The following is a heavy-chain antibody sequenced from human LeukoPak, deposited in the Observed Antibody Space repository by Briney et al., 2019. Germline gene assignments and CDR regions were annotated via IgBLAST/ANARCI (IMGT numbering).Heavy chain of an antibody. CDR1: DDSITMYY. J-gene: IGHJ4*02. V-gene: IGHV4-59*12. CDR3: ARPRVRRIIIRGFDY. Sequence: SETLSLTCTVSDDSITMYYWTWIRQPPGKGLEWIGYVDHTGSTNFNPSLNGRVSISRDTFKNLFSLRLSSVTAADTAVYYCARPRVRRIIIRGFDYWGQGTLVTVSS. D-gene: IGHD3-10*01. CDR2: VDHTGST.